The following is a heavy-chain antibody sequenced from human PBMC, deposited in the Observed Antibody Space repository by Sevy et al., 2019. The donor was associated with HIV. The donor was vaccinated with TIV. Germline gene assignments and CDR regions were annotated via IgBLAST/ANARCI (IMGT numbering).Heavy chain of an antibody. D-gene: IGHD2-2*01. CDR1: GYTFTGYY. V-gene: IGHV1-2*06. J-gene: IGHJ6*02. CDR3: ARREIKLGYCSSTSCYVDYGMDV. Sequence: ASVKVSCKASGYTFTGYYMHWVRQAPGQGLEWMRRINPNSGGTNYAQKFQGRVTMTRDTSISTAYMELSRLRSDDTAVYYCARREIKLGYCSSTSCYVDYGMDVWGQGTTVTVSS. CDR2: INPNSGGT.